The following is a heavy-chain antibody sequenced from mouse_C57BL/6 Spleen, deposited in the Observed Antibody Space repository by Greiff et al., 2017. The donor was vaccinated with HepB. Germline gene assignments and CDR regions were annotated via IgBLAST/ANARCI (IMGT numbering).Heavy chain of an antibody. V-gene: IGHV7-3*01. Sequence: EVQLVESGGGLVQPGGSLSLSCAASGFTFTDYYMSWVRQPPGKALEWLGFIRNKANGYTTEYSASVKGRFTISRDNSQSILYLQMNALRAEDSATYYCARYGAGSAWFAYWGQGTLVTVSA. D-gene: IGHD4-1*01. CDR3: ARYGAGSAWFAY. CDR1: GFTFTDYY. J-gene: IGHJ3*01. CDR2: IRNKANGYTT.